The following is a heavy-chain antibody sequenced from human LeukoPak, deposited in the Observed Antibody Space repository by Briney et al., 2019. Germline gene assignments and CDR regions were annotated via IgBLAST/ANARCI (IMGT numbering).Heavy chain of an antibody. D-gene: IGHD4-11*01. V-gene: IGHV4-4*07. J-gene: IGHJ6*02. CDR3: ARVQTLNYYYGMDV. Sequence: SETLSLTCTVSGGSISSYYWIWIRQPAGKGLEWIGRIYTSGSTNYNPSLKSRVTMSVDTSKNQFSLKLSSVTAADTAVYYCARVQTLNYYYGMDVWGQGTTVTVSS. CDR1: GGSISSYY. CDR2: IYTSGST.